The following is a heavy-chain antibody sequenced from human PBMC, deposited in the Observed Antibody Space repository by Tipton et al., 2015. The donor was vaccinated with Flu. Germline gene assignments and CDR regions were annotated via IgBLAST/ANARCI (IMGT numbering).Heavy chain of an antibody. D-gene: IGHD3-10*01. CDR3: ARDRGWPASLDY. Sequence: TLSLTCTVSGGSRSRYYWNWIRQPPGKGLEWIGFSYYSGSTSYNPSLQSRVTISVDTSRNQFSLNLKSVTAADTAVYYCARDRGWPASLDYWGQGILVTVSS. CDR2: SYYSGST. CDR1: GGSRSRYY. J-gene: IGHJ4*02. V-gene: IGHV4-59*01.